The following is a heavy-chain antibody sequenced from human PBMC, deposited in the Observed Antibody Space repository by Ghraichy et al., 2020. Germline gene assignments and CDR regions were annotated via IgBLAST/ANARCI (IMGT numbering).Heavy chain of an antibody. V-gene: IGHV5-51*01. CDR2: IYPGDSDT. CDR1: GYNFTNYW. CDR3: ARGYSSSLDYYYYMDV. J-gene: IGHJ6*03. D-gene: IGHD6-6*01. Sequence: GESLNISCKGSGYNFTNYWIDWVRQMPGKGLEWMGIIYPGDSDTRYSPSFQGRVTISADKSISTAYLQWSSLKASDTAMYYCARGYSSSLDYYYYMDVWGKGTTVTVSS.